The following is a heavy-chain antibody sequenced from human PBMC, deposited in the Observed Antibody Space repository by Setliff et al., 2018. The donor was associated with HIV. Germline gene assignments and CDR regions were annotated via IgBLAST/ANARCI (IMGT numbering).Heavy chain of an antibody. D-gene: IGHD5-12*01. Sequence: ASVKVSCKASGYTFTIYYMHWVRQAPGQGLEWMGRINPNSGGTKYAQKFQGRVTMTRDTSISTAYMELSRLISDDTAVYYCARESRDIVATSPLDYWGQGTLVTVSS. CDR2: INPNSGGT. J-gene: IGHJ4*02. CDR1: GYTFTIYY. CDR3: ARESRDIVATSPLDY. V-gene: IGHV1-2*06.